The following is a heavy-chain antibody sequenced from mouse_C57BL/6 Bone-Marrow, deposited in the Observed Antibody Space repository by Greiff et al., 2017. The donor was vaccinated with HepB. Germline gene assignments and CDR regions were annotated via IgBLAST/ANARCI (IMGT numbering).Heavy chain of an antibody. CDR1: GYTFTSYW. Sequence: QVQLQQPGAELVKPGASVKLSCKASGYTFTSYWMHWVKQRPGQGLEWIGMIHPNSGSTNYNEKFKSKATLTVDKSSSTAYMQLSSLTSEDSAVYYCAREGANWDPYYFDYWGQGTTLTVSS. CDR3: AREGANWDPYYFDY. D-gene: IGHD4-1*01. CDR2: IHPNSGST. J-gene: IGHJ2*01. V-gene: IGHV1-64*01.